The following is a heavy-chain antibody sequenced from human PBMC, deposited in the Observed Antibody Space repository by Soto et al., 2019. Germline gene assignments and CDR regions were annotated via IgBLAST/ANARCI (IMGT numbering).Heavy chain of an antibody. CDR1: GFTFSRYD. D-gene: IGHD3-10*01. V-gene: IGHV3-23*01. CDR2: ISGSGGST. J-gene: IGHJ4*02. CDR3: AIRGLTKSEVRGYFDY. Sequence: EVQLLESGGGLVQPGGSLRLSCAASGFTFSRYDMTWVRQAPGKGLEWVSAISGSGGSTNYGDSVKGRFIISRDNSKNMLFMQRNSLRVEDTAIYYCAIRGLTKSEVRGYFDYWGRGTLVTVSS.